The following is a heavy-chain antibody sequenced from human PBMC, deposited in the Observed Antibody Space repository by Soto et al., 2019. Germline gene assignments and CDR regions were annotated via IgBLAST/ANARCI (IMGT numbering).Heavy chain of an antibody. Sequence: SETLSLTCTVSGGSISSGDYYWSWIRQPPGKGLEWIGYIYYSGSTYYNPSLKSRVTISVDTSKNQFSLKLSSVTAADTAVYYCARAELGRTYYYYYYGMDVWGQGTTVTVSS. CDR1: GGSISSGDYY. J-gene: IGHJ6*02. CDR2: IYYSGST. V-gene: IGHV4-30-4*01. CDR3: ARAELGRTYYYYYYGMDV. D-gene: IGHD1-1*01.